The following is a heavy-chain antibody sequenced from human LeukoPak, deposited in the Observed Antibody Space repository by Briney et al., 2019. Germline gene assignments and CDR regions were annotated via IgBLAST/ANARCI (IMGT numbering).Heavy chain of an antibody. D-gene: IGHD3-22*01. CDR2: ITSSSTYT. CDR1: GFTFSDYY. Sequence: PGGSLRLSCAASGFTFSDYYMSWIRQAPGKGLEWVSYITSSSTYTNYADSVKGRFTISRDDAKNSLYLQLNRLRAEDTAVYYCARVNQPYYYDSSGPRDYYYGMDVWGQGTTVTVSS. J-gene: IGHJ6*02. V-gene: IGHV3-11*05. CDR3: ARVNQPYYYDSSGPRDYYYGMDV.